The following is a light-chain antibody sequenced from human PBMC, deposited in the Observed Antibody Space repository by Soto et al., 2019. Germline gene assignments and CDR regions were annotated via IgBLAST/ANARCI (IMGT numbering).Light chain of an antibody. V-gene: IGLV2-11*01. J-gene: IGLJ3*02. CDR1: SSDVGGYNY. CDR2: DVS. CDR3: CLSAGADTSV. Sequence: QSALTQPRSVSGSPGQSVTISCTGTSSDVGGYNYVSWYQQHPGKAPKLMISDVSKRPSGVPDRFSGSKSGNTDSLTISGLQDEDEADYDCCLSAGADTSVFGGGTKVTVL.